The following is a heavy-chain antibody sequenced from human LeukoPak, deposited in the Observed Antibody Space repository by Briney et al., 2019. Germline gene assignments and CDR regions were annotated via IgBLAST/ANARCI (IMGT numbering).Heavy chain of an antibody. CDR3: ARREPSGRYYIN. D-gene: IGHD1-26*01. CDR2: IYSSGST. V-gene: IGHV3-53*01. J-gene: IGHJ4*02. Sequence: PGASLRLSCAASGFSFSNYAMSWVRQVPGKGLEWVSVIYSSGSTYYADSVKGRFTISRDNSKNTLYLQMNSLRAEDTAVYYCARREPSGRYYINWGQGTLVTVSS. CDR1: GFSFSNYA.